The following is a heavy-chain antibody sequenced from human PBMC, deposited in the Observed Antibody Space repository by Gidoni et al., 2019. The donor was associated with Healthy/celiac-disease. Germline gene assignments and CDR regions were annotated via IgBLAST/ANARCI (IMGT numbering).Heavy chain of an antibody. V-gene: IGHV3-33*01. J-gene: IGHJ4*02. CDR1: GFPFSSYG. CDR2: IWYDGSNK. Sequence: QVQLVESGGGVVQPGRSLRLSCAASGFPFSSYGMHWVRQAPGKGLEWVAVIWYDGSNKYYADSVKGRFTISRDNSKNTLYLQMNSLRAEDTAVYYCARDDYGDYAFGYWGQGTLVTVSS. CDR3: ARDDYGDYAFGY. D-gene: IGHD4-17*01.